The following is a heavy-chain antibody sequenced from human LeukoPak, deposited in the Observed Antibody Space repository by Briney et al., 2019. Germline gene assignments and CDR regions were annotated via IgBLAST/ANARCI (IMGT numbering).Heavy chain of an antibody. D-gene: IGHD3-10*01. V-gene: IGHV3-23*01. CDR3: ARTYYYGSGSYYPFGY. Sequence: PGGSLRLSCAASGFTFSSHAMSWVRQAPGKGLEWVSAISGSGGSTYYADSVKGRFTISRDNSKNTLYLQMNSLRAEDTAVYYCARTYYYGSGSYYPFGYWGQGTLVTVSS. CDR1: GFTFSSHA. J-gene: IGHJ4*02. CDR2: ISGSGGST.